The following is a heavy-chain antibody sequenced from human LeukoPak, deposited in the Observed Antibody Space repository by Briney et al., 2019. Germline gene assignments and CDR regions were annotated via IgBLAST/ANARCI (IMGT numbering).Heavy chain of an antibody. D-gene: IGHD5-12*01. J-gene: IGHJ4*02. CDR2: ISTSSIYI. CDR3: ARDSSSWIYSGYEGGPDY. V-gene: IGHV3-21*01. CDR1: GFTFSSYT. Sequence: GGSLRLSCAASGFTFSSYTMNWVRQAPGKGLEWVSSISTSSIYIYYADSVKGRFTISRDNSKNTLYLQMNSLRAEDTAVYYCARDSSSWIYSGYEGGPDYWGQGTLVTVSS.